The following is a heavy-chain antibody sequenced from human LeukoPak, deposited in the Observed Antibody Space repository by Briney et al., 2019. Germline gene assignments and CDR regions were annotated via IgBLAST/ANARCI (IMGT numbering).Heavy chain of an antibody. CDR1: GFTFSSYW. CDR3: ARDGLLYFGELDF. D-gene: IGHD3-10*01. V-gene: IGHV3-21*01. Sequence: SGGSLRLSCAASGFTFSSYWMTWVRQAPGKGLEWVSSIRSDSSYIYYADSVKGRFTISRDNAKSSLHLQMNSLRAEDTAVYYCARDGLLYFGELDFWGQGTLVTVSS. J-gene: IGHJ4*02. CDR2: IRSDSSYI.